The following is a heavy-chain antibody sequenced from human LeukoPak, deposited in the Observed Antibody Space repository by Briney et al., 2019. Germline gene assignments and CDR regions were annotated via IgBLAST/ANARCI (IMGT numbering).Heavy chain of an antibody. Sequence: SETLSLTCTVSGGSINNYYWGWIRQPPGKGLEWIGYIHYSGITNYNPSLKGRDTISVDTSKNQISLRLNSVTAADTAVYYCARRPPRGNYFDYWGQGTLVTVSS. V-gene: IGHV4-59*01. J-gene: IGHJ4*02. CDR1: GGSINNYY. CDR2: IHYSGIT. D-gene: IGHD3-16*01. CDR3: ARRPPRGNYFDY.